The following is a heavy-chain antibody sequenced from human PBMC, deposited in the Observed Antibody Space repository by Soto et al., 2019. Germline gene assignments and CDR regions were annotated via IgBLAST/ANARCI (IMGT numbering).Heavy chain of an antibody. CDR2: VYHTGGT. CDR3: ARDFAYFDS. CDR1: GGSFKSGSYS. V-gene: IGHV4-61*01. Sequence: PSETLSLTCTVSGGSFKSGSYSWSWIRQPPGKGLEWIVYVYHTGGTSYNPSLKSRVSISMDTSKNQFSLNLDYVTAADTDVYFCARDFAYFDSWGQGTLVTVSS. J-gene: IGHJ4*02. D-gene: IGHD3-3*01.